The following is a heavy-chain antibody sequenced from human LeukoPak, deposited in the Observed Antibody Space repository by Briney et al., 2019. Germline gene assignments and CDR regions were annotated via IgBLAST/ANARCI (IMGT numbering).Heavy chain of an antibody. V-gene: IGHV4-39*01. J-gene: IGHJ3*02. CDR2: IYYSGST. CDR1: GGSISSSSYY. Sequence: SETLSLTCTVSGGSISSSSYYWGWIRQPPGKGLEWIGSIYYSGSTYYNPSLKSRVTISVDTSKNQFSLKLSSVTAADTAVYYCARHAPLGSRLGAFDIWGQGTMVTVSS. D-gene: IGHD7-27*01. CDR3: ARHAPLGSRLGAFDI.